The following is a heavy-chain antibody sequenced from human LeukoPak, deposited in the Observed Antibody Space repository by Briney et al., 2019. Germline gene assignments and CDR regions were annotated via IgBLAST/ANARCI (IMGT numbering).Heavy chain of an antibody. Sequence: ASVKVSCKASGGTLSSYAISWVRQAPGQGLEWMGGIIPIFGTANYAQKFQGRVTITTDESTSTAYMELSSLRSEDTAVYYCARALSYYDFWSGPLDYWGQGTLVTVSS. CDR1: GGTLSSYA. V-gene: IGHV1-69*05. CDR2: IIPIFGTA. J-gene: IGHJ4*02. CDR3: ARALSYYDFWSGPLDY. D-gene: IGHD3-3*01.